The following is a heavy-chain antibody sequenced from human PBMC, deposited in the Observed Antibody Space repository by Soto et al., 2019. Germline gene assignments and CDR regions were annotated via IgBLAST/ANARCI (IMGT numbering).Heavy chain of an antibody. CDR1: GDYIRSYY. J-gene: IGHJ4*02. CDR2: ISYSGST. CDR3: ARGVVSSSRTSLIY. V-gene: IGHV4-59*01. D-gene: IGHD3-3*01. Sequence: SETLSLTCTVSGDYIRSYYWSWIRQPPGKGLEWIGYISYSGSTNYKSSLKSRVTMSLDTSKNQFSLKLTSVTAADTAIYYCARGVVSSSRTSLIYWGQGALVTVSS.